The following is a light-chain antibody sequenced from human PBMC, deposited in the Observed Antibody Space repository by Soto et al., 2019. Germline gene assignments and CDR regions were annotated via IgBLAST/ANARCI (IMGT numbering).Light chain of an antibody. V-gene: IGKV3-20*01. CDR1: QSVSSTY. Sequence: EIVLTQSPGTLSLSPGERATLSCRASQSVSSTYLAWYQQKHGQAPRLLIYGASSRATGIPDRFSGSGSGTDFTLTIIRLEPEDFAVYYCQQYGSSPWTFGQGTKVEIK. CDR2: GAS. J-gene: IGKJ1*01. CDR3: QQYGSSPWT.